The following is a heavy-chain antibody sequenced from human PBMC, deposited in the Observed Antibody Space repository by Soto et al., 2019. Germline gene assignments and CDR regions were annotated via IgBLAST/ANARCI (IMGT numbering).Heavy chain of an antibody. J-gene: IGHJ1*01. D-gene: IGHD6-13*01. Sequence: PGGSLRLSCAASGFTFSSYSMNWVRQAPGKGLEWVSSISSSSSYIYYADSVKGRFTISRDNAKNSLYLQMNSLRAEDTAVYYCARGKRPIISSSLSFQHWGPGTLVTVSS. CDR1: GFTFSSYS. CDR3: ARGKRPIISSSLSFQH. CDR2: ISSSSSYI. V-gene: IGHV3-21*01.